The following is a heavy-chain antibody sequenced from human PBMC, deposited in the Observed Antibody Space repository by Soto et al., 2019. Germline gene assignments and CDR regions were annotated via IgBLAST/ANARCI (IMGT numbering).Heavy chain of an antibody. D-gene: IGHD6-19*01. V-gene: IGHV4-31*03. CDR1: GGSISSGGYY. CDR3: AAACGVGWYGSPVGYFDY. J-gene: IGHJ4*02. CDR2: IYYSGST. Sequence: SETLSLTCTVSGGSISSGGYYWSWIRQHPGKGLEWIGYIYYSGSTYYNPSLKSRVTISVDTSKNQFSLKLSSVTAADTAVYFCAAACGVGWYGSPVGYFDYWGQGTLVTVSS.